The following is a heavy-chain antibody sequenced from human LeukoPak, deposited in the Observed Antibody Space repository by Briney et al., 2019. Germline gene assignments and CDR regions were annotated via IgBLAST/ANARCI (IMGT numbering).Heavy chain of an antibody. D-gene: IGHD1-26*01. Sequence: SQTLSLTRTVSGGSISSGDYYWSWIRQPPGKGLEWSGYIYYSGSTYYNPSLKSRVTISVDTSKNQFSLKLNSVTAADTAVYYCARIPRSGSYSVDYWGQGTLVTVSS. J-gene: IGHJ4*02. CDR1: GGSISSGDYY. CDR3: ARIPRSGSYSVDY. CDR2: IYYSGST. V-gene: IGHV4-30-4*01.